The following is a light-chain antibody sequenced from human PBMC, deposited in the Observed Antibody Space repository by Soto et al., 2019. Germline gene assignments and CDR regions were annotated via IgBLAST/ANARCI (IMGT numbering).Light chain of an antibody. CDR3: QSYDNSLSRVV. V-gene: IGLV1-40*01. Sequence: QSVLTQPPSVSGAPGQRVXXXCXXGGSNIGXXXDVHWYQQVPGTAPKLVIYSHTNRPSGVXDRFSGSKSGTSASLAITGXQXEDEADYYCQSYDNSLSRVVFGGGTKLTVL. J-gene: IGLJ3*02. CDR1: GSNIGXXXD. CDR2: SHT.